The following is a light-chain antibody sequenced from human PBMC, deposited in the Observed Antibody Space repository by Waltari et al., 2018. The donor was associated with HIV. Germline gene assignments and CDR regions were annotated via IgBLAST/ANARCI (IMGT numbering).Light chain of an antibody. CDR1: TGAVTRGPC. Sequence: QAVVTQEPSLTVSPGGTVTLPCASSTGAVTRGPCPYWFQRRPGQAPKHLIYDTTNRHSWTPARFSGSLLGGKAALTLSGAQFEDEADYFCLLSFNGVVVFGGGTTLTVL. CDR3: LLSFNGVVV. V-gene: IGLV7-46*01. CDR2: DTT. J-gene: IGLJ2*01.